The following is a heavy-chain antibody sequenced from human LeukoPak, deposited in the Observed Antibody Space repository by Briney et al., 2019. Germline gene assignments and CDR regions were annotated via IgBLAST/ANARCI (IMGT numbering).Heavy chain of an antibody. CDR2: INSNNGGT. CDR1: GNTMTGYY. D-gene: IGHD1-1*01. J-gene: IGHJ4*02. CDR3: GGDRHWNQGNFDY. V-gene: IGHV1-2*02. Sequence: ASVKVSCKAFGNTMTGYYIHWVRQAPGQGLDWIRWINSNNGGTNSAQKFQGRVTMTRDTSIGTAYMELNRLTYDDTAVYYCGGDRHWNQGNFDYWGQGTLVTVSS.